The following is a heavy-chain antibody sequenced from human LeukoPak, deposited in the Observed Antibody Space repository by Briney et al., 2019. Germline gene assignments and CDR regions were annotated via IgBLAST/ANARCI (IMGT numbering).Heavy chain of an antibody. V-gene: IGHV1-8*01. D-gene: IGHD3-10*01. Sequence: GASVKVSCKASGYTFTSYDINWVRQATGQGLEWMGWMNPNSGNTGYAQKFQGRVTMTRNTSISTAYMELSSLRSEDTAVYYCARGRMSQLLWSPFDPWGQGTLVTVSS. CDR1: GYTFTSYD. J-gene: IGHJ5*02. CDR3: ARGRMSQLLWSPFDP. CDR2: MNPNSGNT.